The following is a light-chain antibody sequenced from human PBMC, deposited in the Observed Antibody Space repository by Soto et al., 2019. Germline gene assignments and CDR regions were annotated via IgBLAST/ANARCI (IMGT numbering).Light chain of an antibody. CDR1: QSVSSNY. CDR2: GAS. J-gene: IGKJ1*01. CDR3: QQFDRSLPSWT. V-gene: IGKV3-20*01. Sequence: ESVWTECPGTLSLAPGERATLSCRASQSVSSNYLAWYQHIPGQAPRLLIYGASTRATGIPDRFSGSGSGTDFTLTISRLEPEDFAVYYCQQFDRSLPSWTFGQGTKVE.